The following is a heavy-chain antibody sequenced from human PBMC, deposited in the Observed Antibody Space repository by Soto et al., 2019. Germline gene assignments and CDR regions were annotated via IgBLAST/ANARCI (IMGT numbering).Heavy chain of an antibody. V-gene: IGHV1-46*01. J-gene: IGHJ4*02. CDR2: INPSGGST. D-gene: IGHD3-3*01. CDR1: GYTFTSYY. CDR3: AREAQITMFGVVTPCHFDY. Sequence: ASVKVSCKASGYTFTSYYMHWVRQAPGQGLEWMGIINPSGGSTSYAQKFQGRVTMTRDTSTSTVYMELSSLRSEDTAVYYCAREAQITMFGVVTPCHFDYWGQGTLVTVSS.